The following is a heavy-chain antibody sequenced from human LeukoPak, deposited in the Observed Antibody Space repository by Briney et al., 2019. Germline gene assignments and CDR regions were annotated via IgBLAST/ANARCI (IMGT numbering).Heavy chain of an antibody. D-gene: IGHD6-19*01. CDR2: IKQDGSEK. CDR3: GGIQCQYSSSRYWYCDL. V-gene: IGHV3-7*04. CDR1: GFTISSYR. Sequence: GGSLRLSCAASGFTISSYRMSWVRQAPGKGLEWVANIKQDGSEKYYVDSVKGRFTISRDNAKNSLYLQMNSLRADDTAVYYCGGIQCQYSSSRYWYCDLWGRGTLVTVSS. J-gene: IGHJ2*01.